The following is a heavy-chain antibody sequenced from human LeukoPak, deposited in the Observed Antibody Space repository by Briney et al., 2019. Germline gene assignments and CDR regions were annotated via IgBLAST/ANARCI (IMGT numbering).Heavy chain of an antibody. J-gene: IGHJ2*01. CDR3: ARALTDWYFDL. Sequence: PSETLSLTCTVSGDSINSYYWSWIRQPAGKGLEWIGHIYTSGNTNYNPSLKSRVTISVDTSKYQFSLKLSSVTAAYTAVYYCARALTDWYFDLWGRGTLVTVSS. CDR1: GDSINSYY. CDR2: IYTSGNT. V-gene: IGHV4-4*07.